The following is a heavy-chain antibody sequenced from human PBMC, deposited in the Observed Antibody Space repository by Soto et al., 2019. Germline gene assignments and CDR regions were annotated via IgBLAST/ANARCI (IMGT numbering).Heavy chain of an antibody. D-gene: IGHD4-4*01. CDR2: IYYSGST. J-gene: IGHJ6*03. Sequence: SETLSLTCTVSGGSISSYYWSWIRQPPGKGLEWIGYIYYSGSTNYNPSLKSRVTISVDTSKNQFSLKLSSVTAADTAVYYCARRGWRATETTREYYYYMDVWGKGTTVTVSS. CDR1: GGSISSYY. CDR3: ARRGWRATETTREYYYYMDV. V-gene: IGHV4-59*08.